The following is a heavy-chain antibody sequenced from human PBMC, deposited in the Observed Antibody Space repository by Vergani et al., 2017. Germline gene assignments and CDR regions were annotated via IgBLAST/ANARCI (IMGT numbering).Heavy chain of an antibody. Sequence: QVQVVQSGAEVKKSGASVKVSCKTSGYTFSNYYMHWVRQAPGQGLEWMGIINPSGGSTTYAQQFQGRLTMTRDTSTSTVYMDLSNLRSEDTAVYYCARPHGDILPPDPRRLDYWGQGTLVTVSS. CDR3: ARPHGDILPPDPRRLDY. CDR2: INPSGGST. J-gene: IGHJ4*02. V-gene: IGHV1-46*03. CDR1: GYTFSNYY.